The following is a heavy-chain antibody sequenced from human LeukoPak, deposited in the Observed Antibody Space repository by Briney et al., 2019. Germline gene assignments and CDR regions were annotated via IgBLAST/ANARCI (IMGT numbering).Heavy chain of an antibody. D-gene: IGHD1-26*01. J-gene: IGHJ4*02. CDR1: GYSSICNS. CDR3: ARPFSGSYIYFYY. V-gene: IGHV5-51*01. CDR2: IYPGDSDT. Sequence: GESLNISGKGSGYSSICNSSGWVGQLQAKGQGWMGFIYPGDSDTRYSPSFQGQVTISADKSISTAYLQWSSLKASDTAMYYCARPFSGSYIYFYYWGQGTLVTVSS.